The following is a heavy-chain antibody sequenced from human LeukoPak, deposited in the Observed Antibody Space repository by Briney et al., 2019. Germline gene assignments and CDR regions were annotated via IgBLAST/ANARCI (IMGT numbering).Heavy chain of an antibody. J-gene: IGHJ4*02. CDR3: ATSSGWTGTFDY. CDR2: IKSKTDGGTT. V-gene: IGHV3-15*01. Sequence: GGSLRLSCAASGFIFSNAWMAWVRQAPGKGLEWVGRIKSKTDGGTTDYAAPVKGRFTISRDDSKNTLYLQMNSLKTEDTAVYFCATSSGWTGTFDYWGQGTLVTVSS. CDR1: GFIFSNAW. D-gene: IGHD6-19*01.